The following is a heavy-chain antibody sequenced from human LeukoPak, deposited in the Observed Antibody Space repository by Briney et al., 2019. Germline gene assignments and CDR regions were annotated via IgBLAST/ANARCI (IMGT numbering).Heavy chain of an antibody. V-gene: IGHV3-15*01. Sequence: GGSLRLSCTTSGFTFSHAWMTWVRQAPGKGLEWVGRISTKTDGGTTDYAAPVKGRFTISRDDSKNTLYLQINSLKTEDPAVYYCIKSSGDWHWGQGTLVTVSS. CDR2: ISTKTDGGTT. CDR1: GFTFSHAW. D-gene: IGHD2-21*02. J-gene: IGHJ4*02. CDR3: IKSSGDWH.